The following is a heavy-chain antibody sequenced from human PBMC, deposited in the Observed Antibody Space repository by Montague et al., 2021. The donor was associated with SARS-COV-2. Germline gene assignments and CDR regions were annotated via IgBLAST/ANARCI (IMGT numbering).Heavy chain of an antibody. V-gene: IGHV4-59*01. CDR2: IYYSGST. CDR1: GGSISRYD. Sequence: SETLSLTCTVSGGSISRYDWSWIRQPQGKGLEWTGYIYYSGSTNYNPALKSRVTIAVDTTKNQFSLKLSSVTAADTAVYYCARVRGNTIFGVVIISAFDISGTVTMVTVFS. CDR3: ARVRGNTIFGVVIISAFDI. D-gene: IGHD3-3*01. J-gene: IGHJ3*02.